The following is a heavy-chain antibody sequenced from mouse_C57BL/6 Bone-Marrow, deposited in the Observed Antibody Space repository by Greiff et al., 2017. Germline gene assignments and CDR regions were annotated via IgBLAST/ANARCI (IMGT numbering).Heavy chain of an antibody. D-gene: IGHD1-1*01. CDR3: ARDSYGSPYYFDY. CDR1: GYTFTSYW. CDR2: IDPSDSYT. V-gene: IGHV1-50*01. J-gene: IGHJ2*01. Sequence: QVQLQQSGAELVKPGASVKLSCKASGYTFTSYWMQWVKQRPGQGLEWIGEIDPSDSYTNYNQKFKGKATLTVDTSSSTADMQLSSLTSEDSAVYYCARDSYGSPYYFDYWGQGTTLTVSS.